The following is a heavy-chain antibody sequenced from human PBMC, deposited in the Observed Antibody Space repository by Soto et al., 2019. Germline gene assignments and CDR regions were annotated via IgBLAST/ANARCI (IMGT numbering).Heavy chain of an antibody. J-gene: IGHJ4*02. CDR2: ISGSGGST. CDR1: GFTFSSYA. Sequence: GSLRLSCAASGFTFSSYAMSWVRQAPGKGLEWVSAISGSGGSTYYADSVKGRFTISRDNSKNTLYLQMNSLRSEDTAVYYCAKVYYYGSGSPGYFDYWGQGTLVTVSS. CDR3: AKVYYYGSGSPGYFDY. D-gene: IGHD3-10*01. V-gene: IGHV3-23*01.